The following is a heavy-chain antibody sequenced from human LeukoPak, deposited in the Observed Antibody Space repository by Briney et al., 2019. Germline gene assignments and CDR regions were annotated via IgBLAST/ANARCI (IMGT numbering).Heavy chain of an antibody. J-gene: IGHJ4*02. CDR3: ARALSYSPDFDY. V-gene: IGHV1-46*04. CDR1: GYNFRSHY. D-gene: IGHD2-21*01. Sequence: GASVKVSCSASGYNFRSHYIHWVRQAPGQGLEWMGIINPVDGTTNYAQQLRSRVTVTRDTSTSTVFMELSSLRSEDTAVYYCARALSYSPDFDYWGQGALVTVSS. CDR2: INPVDGTT.